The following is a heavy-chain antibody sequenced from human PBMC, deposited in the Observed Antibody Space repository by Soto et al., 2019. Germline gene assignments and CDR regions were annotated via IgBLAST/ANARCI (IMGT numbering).Heavy chain of an antibody. J-gene: IGHJ5*02. V-gene: IGHV1-3*01. CDR1: GYTFTSYA. Sequence: QVQLVQSGAEVKKPGASVKVSCKASGYTFTSYAMHWVRQAPGQRLEGMGWINAGNGNTKYSQKFQGRVTITRDTSASTAYMELSSLRSEDTAVYYCERGVAGPLHWFDPWCQGTLVTVSS. CDR3: ERGVAGPLHWFDP. D-gene: IGHD6-19*01. CDR2: INAGNGNT.